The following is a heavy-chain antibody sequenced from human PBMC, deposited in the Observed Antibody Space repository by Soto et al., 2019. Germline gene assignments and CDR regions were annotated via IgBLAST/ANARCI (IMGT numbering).Heavy chain of an antibody. CDR1: GGSFSGYY. V-gene: IGHV4-34*01. Sequence: QVQLQQWGAGLLKPSETLSLTCAVYGGSFSGYYWSWIRQPPGKGLEWIGEINHSGSTNYNPSLKSRVTISVDTSTNQFSLKLSSVTAADRAVYYCARGGGLAAAGTSWFDPWGQGTLVTVSS. CDR3: ARGGGLAAAGTSWFDP. D-gene: IGHD6-13*01. CDR2: INHSGST. J-gene: IGHJ5*02.